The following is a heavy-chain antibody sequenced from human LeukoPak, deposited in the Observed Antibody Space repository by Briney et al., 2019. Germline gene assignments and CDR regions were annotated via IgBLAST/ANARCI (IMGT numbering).Heavy chain of an antibody. CDR1: CGSISSSSYY. J-gene: IGHJ3*02. CDR2: IYYSGNT. Sequence: SETLSLTCTVSCGSISSSSYYWGWIRQPPGKGLEWIGRIYYSGNTYYKSSLKSRVTIAVDTSNNQFSLKLNSVTAADTAVYYCARESYYDSSGYSHDAFDIWGQGTMVTVPS. D-gene: IGHD3-22*01. V-gene: IGHV4-39*07. CDR3: ARESYYDSSGYSHDAFDI.